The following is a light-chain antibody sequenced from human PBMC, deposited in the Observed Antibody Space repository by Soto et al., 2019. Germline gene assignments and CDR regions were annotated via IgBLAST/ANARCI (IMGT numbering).Light chain of an antibody. V-gene: IGKV3-20*01. CDR3: HQYGSAPWT. CDR2: GAS. J-gene: IGKJ1*01. CDR1: QSVSNNY. Sequence: EIVLTQSPGTLSLSPGERATLSCRASQSVSNNYLAWYQQKPGQAPRRLIYGASTRATGIPDRFSGSGSGTEFTLTISGLQSEDFAVYYCHQYGSAPWTFGQGTKVDIK.